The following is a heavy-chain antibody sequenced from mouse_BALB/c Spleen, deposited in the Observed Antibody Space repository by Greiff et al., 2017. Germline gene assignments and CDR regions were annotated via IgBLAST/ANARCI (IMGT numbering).Heavy chain of an antibody. J-gene: IGHJ4*01. Sequence: EVQGVESGGGLVQPGGSRKLSCAASGFTFSSFGMHWVRQAPEKGLEWVAYISSGSSTIYYADTVKGRFTISRDNPKNTLFLQMTSLRSEDTAMYYCARQVRRDAMDYWGQGTSVTVSS. CDR1: GFTFSSFG. V-gene: IGHV5-17*02. CDR2: ISSGSSTI. CDR3: ARQVRRDAMDY. D-gene: IGHD2-14*01.